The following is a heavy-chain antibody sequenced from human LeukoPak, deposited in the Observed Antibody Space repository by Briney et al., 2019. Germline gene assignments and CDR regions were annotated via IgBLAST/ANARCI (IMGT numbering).Heavy chain of an antibody. V-gene: IGHV4-34*01. CDR2: INHSGST. CDR3: ARRFGYSSSWYDY. CDR1: GGSFSGYY. D-gene: IGHD6-13*01. J-gene: IGHJ4*02. Sequence: SETLSLTCAVYGGSFSGYYWSWIRQPPGKGLEWIGEINHSGSTNYNPSLKSRVTISVDTSKNQFSLKLSSVTAADTAVYYCARRFGYSSSWYDYWGQGTLVTVSS.